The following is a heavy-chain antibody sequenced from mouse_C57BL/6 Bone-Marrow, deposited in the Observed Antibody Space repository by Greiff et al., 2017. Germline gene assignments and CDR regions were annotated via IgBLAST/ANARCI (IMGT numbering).Heavy chain of an antibody. V-gene: IGHV14-2*01. CDR2: IDPEDGET. J-gene: IGHJ4*01. CDR3: ARFITTVVAPLYYYAMDY. Sequence: VQLKESGAELVKPGASVKLSCTASGFNIKDYYMHWVKQRTEQGLEWIGRIDPEDGETKYAPKFQGKATITADTSSNTAYLQLSSLTSEDTAVYYCARFITTVVAPLYYYAMDYWGQGTSVTVSS. CDR1: GFNIKDYY. D-gene: IGHD1-1*01.